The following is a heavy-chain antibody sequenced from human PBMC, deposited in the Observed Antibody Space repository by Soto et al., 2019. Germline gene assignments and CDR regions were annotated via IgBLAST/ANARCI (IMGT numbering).Heavy chain of an antibody. CDR3: ARETPHKV. CDR2: ISSTSGTS. V-gene: IGHV3-48*02. Sequence: PGGSLRLSCAASGFTFSSYSMNWVRQAPGKGLEWVSYISSTSGTSYYADSVKGRFTISRDNAKSSLYLQMNSLRDDDTAVYYCARETPHKVWGQGTLVTVSS. CDR1: GFTFSSYS. J-gene: IGHJ4*02.